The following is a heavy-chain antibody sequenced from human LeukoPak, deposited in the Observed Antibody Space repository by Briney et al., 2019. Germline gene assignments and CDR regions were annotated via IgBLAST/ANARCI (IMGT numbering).Heavy chain of an antibody. Sequence: PGGSLRLSCAASGFTFSSYGMSWVRQAPGKGLEWVSAISGSGGSTYYADSVKGRFTISRDTSKNTLYLQMNSLRAEDTAVYYCAKAPVTSCRGAFCYPFDSWGQGTLVTVSS. CDR1: GFTFSSYG. V-gene: IGHV3-23*01. D-gene: IGHD2-15*01. CDR3: AKAPVTSCRGAFCYPFDS. J-gene: IGHJ4*02. CDR2: ISGSGGST.